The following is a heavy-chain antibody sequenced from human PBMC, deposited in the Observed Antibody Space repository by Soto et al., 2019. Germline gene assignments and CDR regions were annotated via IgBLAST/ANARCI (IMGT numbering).Heavy chain of an antibody. V-gene: IGHV3-64D*06. J-gene: IGHJ4*02. CDR2: VSTSGRST. CDR1: GVILSESA. D-gene: IGHD2-15*01. Sequence: XGALILSCSASGVILSESAISWVRKVPGKGLDAISAVSTSGRSTYYADSVKDRFTISRGNAQNTLFLQVGSLRPEDTAIYYCVKQAHGLDGVAFDYWGQGTQVTVSS. CDR3: VKQAHGLDGVAFDY.